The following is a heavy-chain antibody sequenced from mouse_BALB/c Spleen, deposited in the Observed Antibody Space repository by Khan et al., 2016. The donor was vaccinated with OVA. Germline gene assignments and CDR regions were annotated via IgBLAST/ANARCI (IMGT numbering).Heavy chain of an antibody. CDR2: INTYTGEP. V-gene: IGHV9-3-1*01. CDR1: GYTFTNYG. J-gene: IGHJ1*01. D-gene: IGHD2-1*01. CDR3: ARVGNYWYFDV. Sequence: QIQLVQSGPELKKPGETVKISCKASGYTFTNYGMTWVKQAPGKGLKWMGWINTYTGEPTYADDFKGRFAFSLETSATTASLKINNLKNEDTATYFCARVGNYWYFDVWGAGTTVTVSS.